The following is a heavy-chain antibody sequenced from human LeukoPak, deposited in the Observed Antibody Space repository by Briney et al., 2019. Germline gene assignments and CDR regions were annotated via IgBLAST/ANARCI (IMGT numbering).Heavy chain of an antibody. CDR1: GGSISSYY. Sequence: KSSETLSLTCTVSGGSISSYYWSWIRQPPRKGLEWIGYISYSGSTIYNPSLKSRVTISVDTSKNQISLKLSSVTAADTAVYYCATTGSGGFYNYFDYWGQGTLVTVSS. CDR3: ATTGSGGFYNYFDY. CDR2: ISYSGST. J-gene: IGHJ4*02. D-gene: IGHD3-10*01. V-gene: IGHV4-59*01.